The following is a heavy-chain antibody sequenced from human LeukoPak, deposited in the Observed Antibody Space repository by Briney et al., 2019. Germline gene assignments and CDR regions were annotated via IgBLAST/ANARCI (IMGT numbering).Heavy chain of an antibody. Sequence: ASVKVSCKASGCTFSGHYMHWVRQAPGQGLEWMGWIKPSSGATNYAQKFRGRVTMTRDTSNRTSYMELSRLRSDDTALYYCASCYYDSSGYYHFDYWGQGTLVTVSS. CDR1: GCTFSGHY. D-gene: IGHD3-22*01. CDR2: IKPSSGAT. CDR3: ASCYYDSSGYYHFDY. V-gene: IGHV1-2*02. J-gene: IGHJ4*02.